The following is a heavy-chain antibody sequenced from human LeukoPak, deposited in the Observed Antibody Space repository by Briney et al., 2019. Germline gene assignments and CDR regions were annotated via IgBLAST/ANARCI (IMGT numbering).Heavy chain of an antibody. V-gene: IGHV4-38-2*02. Sequence: SETLSLTCTVSGYSISSGYYWGWIRQPPGKGLEWIGSIYHSGSTYYNPSLKSRVTISVDTSKNQFSLKLNSVTPADTAVYYCARSETSRGRAFDIWGQGTMVTVSS. J-gene: IGHJ3*02. CDR1: GYSISSGYY. D-gene: IGHD3-10*01. CDR2: IYHSGST. CDR3: ARSETSRGRAFDI.